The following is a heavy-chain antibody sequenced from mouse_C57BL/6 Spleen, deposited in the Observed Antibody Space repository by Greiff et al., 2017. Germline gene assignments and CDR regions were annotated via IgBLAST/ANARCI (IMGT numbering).Heavy chain of an antibody. CDR3: TRRRDYAWFAY. Sequence: VKLVESGAELVRPGASVTLSCKASGYTFTDYEMHWVKQTPVHGLEWIGAIDPETGGTAYNQKFKGKAILTADKSSSTAYMELRSLTSEDSAVYYCTRRRDYAWFAYWGQGTLVTVSA. V-gene: IGHV1-15*01. CDR2: IDPETGGT. CDR1: GYTFTDYE. D-gene: IGHD2-4*01. J-gene: IGHJ3*01.